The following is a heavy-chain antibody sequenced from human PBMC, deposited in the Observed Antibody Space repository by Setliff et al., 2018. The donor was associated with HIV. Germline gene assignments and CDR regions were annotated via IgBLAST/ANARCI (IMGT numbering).Heavy chain of an antibody. CDR2: IYYSGST. J-gene: IGHJ3*01. CDR1: GYSISSGYY. D-gene: IGHD2-2*01. CDR3: VSRQDIPPAIVPFDL. V-gene: IGHV4-38-2*01. Sequence: SETLSLTCAVSGYSISSGYYWGWIRQPPGKGLEWIGTIYYSGSTYYNPSLKSRVTISVDTSKNQFSLKLSSVTAADTAVYYCVSRQDIPPAIVPFDLWGQGTMVTVSS.